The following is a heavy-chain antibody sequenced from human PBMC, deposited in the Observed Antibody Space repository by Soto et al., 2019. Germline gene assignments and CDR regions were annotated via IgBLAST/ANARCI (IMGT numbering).Heavy chain of an antibody. V-gene: IGHV4-34*01. D-gene: IGHD3-3*01. CDR1: GGSFSGYY. J-gene: IGHJ6*02. CDR3: ARGGRSYDFWSGYPFYNYYYYGMDV. Sequence: SETLSLTCAVYGGSFSGYYWSWISQPPGKGLEWIGEINHSGSTNYNPSLKSRVTISVDTSKNQFSLKLSSVTAADTAVYYCARGGRSYDFWSGYPFYNYYYYGMDVWGQGTTVTVSS. CDR2: INHSGST.